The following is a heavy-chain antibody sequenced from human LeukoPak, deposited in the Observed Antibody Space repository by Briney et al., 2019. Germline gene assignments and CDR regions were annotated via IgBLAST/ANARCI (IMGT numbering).Heavy chain of an antibody. CDR2: ISSSSSYI. CDR1: GLTISSYS. V-gene: IGHV3-21*01. Sequence: GGSLRLSCAASGLTISSYSMNWVRQAPGKGLECVSSISSSSSYIYYADSVKGRFTISRDNAKNSLFLQMNSLRAEDTAIYYCARQERYCSSISCLDPWGQGTLVTVSS. CDR3: ARQERYCSSISCLDP. J-gene: IGHJ5*02. D-gene: IGHD2-2*01.